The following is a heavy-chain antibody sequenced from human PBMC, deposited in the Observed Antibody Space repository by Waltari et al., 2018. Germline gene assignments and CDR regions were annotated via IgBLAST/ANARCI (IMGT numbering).Heavy chain of an antibody. CDR3: ARDFTSWGFDY. CDR2: ISSSSNYI. V-gene: IGHV3-21*01. J-gene: IGHJ4*02. CDR1: GFTSSSYS. D-gene: IGHD2-2*01. Sequence: EVQLVESGGGLVKPGGSLRLSCAASGFTSSSYSMNWARQAPGKGLEWVSSISSSSNYIYYADSVKGRFTIFRDNAKHSLFLQMNSLRAEDTAVYYCARDFTSWGFDYWGQGTLVTVSS.